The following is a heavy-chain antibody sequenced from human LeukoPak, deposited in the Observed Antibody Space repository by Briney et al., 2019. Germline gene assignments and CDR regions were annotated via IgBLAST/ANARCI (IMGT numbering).Heavy chain of an antibody. V-gene: IGHV3-21*01. Sequence: GGSLRLSCAASGFTFSSYSMNWVRQAPGKGLEWVSSISSSSSYIYYADSVKGRFTISRDNAKNSLYLQMNSLRAEDTAVYYCTRDCSSTSCYDYWGQGTLVTVSS. J-gene: IGHJ4*02. CDR2: ISSSSSYI. D-gene: IGHD2-2*01. CDR1: GFTFSSYS. CDR3: TRDCSSTSCYDY.